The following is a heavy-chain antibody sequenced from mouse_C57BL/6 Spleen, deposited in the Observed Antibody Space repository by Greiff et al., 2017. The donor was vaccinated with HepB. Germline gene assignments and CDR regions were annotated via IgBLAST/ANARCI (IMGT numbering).Heavy chain of an antibody. D-gene: IGHD1-1*01. V-gene: IGHV1S81*02. Sequence: VQLQQSGAELVKAGASVKMSCKASGYTFTSYWMHWVKQRLGQGLEWFAETNPTNGRTYYNEKFKSKATLTVDKSSSTAYMLLSGPTFEDSAVYYCARIKQLVATYFDYWGQGTTLTVSS. CDR3: ARIKQLVATYFDY. J-gene: IGHJ2*01. CDR1: GYTFTSYW. CDR2: TNPTNGRT.